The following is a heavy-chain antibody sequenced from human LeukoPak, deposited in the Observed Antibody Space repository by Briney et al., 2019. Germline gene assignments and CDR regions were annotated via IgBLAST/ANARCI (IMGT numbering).Heavy chain of an antibody. Sequence: GASVKVSCKASGYTFTGYYMHWVRQAPGQGLEWMGWINPNSGGTNYAQKFQGRVTMTRDTSISTAYMELSRLRSDDTAVYYCARDHFWAVAGTVDFDYWGQGTLVTVSS. CDR1: GYTFTGYY. D-gene: IGHD6-19*01. J-gene: IGHJ4*02. V-gene: IGHV1-2*02. CDR2: INPNSGGT. CDR3: ARDHFWAVAGTVDFDY.